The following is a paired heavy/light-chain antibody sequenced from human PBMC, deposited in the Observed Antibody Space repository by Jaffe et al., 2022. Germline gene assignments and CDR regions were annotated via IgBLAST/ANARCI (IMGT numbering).Light chain of an antibody. J-gene: IGLJ3*02. Sequence: QSALTQPPSASGSPGQSVAISCTGTSSDVGGYNYVSWYQQHPGKAPKLMIYEVSKRPSGVPDRFSGSKSGNTASLTVSGLQAEDEADYYCNSFAGSMNWVFGGGTKLTVL. CDR1: SSDVGGYNY. V-gene: IGLV2-8*01. CDR2: EVS. CDR3: NSFAGSMNWV.
Heavy chain of an antibody. J-gene: IGHJ4*02. D-gene: IGHD3-10*01. CDR2: IKDTDGST. V-gene: IGHV1-46*01. CDR3: ARDGASGSPFSLGN. Sequence: QVQLVQSGAEVKKPGASVKVSCKASGYTFTKYHIHWVRQAPGQGLEWMGIIKDTDGSTNYAQKFQGRVTLTRDTSTSTAYMEMTSLRFEDTGVYFCARDGASGSPFSLGNWGQGTLVTVSS. CDR1: GYTFTKYH.